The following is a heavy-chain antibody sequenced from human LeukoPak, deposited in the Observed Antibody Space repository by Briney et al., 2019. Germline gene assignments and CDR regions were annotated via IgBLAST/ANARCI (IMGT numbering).Heavy chain of an antibody. CDR1: GFTFSNAW. Sequence: GGSLRLSCATSGFTFSNAWMNWVRQAPGKGLEWVGRIRSNSDGGTIDYAAPVKGRFTLSRDDSKTTLYLQMSSLQTEDTAVYYCATDFYDSTWGQGTLVTVSS. V-gene: IGHV3-15*07. CDR3: ATDFYDST. D-gene: IGHD3-22*01. J-gene: IGHJ5*02. CDR2: IRSNSDGGTI.